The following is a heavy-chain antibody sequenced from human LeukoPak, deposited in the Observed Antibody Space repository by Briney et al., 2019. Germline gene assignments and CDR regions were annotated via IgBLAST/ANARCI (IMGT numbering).Heavy chain of an antibody. J-gene: IGHJ4*02. Sequence: GGSLRLSCAASGFTFSSYAMSWVRQAPGKGLEWVSAISGSGGSTYYADSVKGRFTISRDNSKNTLYLQMNSLRAEGTAVYYCAKLGRYCSSTSCYYFDYWGQGTLVTVSS. CDR3: AKLGRYCSSTSCYYFDY. D-gene: IGHD2-2*01. V-gene: IGHV3-23*01. CDR2: ISGSGGST. CDR1: GFTFSSYA.